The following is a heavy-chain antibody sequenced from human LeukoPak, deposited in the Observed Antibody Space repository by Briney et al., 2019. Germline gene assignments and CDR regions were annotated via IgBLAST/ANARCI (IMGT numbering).Heavy chain of an antibody. CDR2: IIPIFGTA. V-gene: IGHV1-69*05. Sequence: ASVKVSCKASGGTFSSYAISWVRQAPGQGLEWMGGIIPIFGTANYAQKFQGRVTITTDESTSTAYMELSSLRSEDTAVYYCARVGGGIAARPNYYYYYYMDVWGKGTTVTVSS. D-gene: IGHD6-6*01. J-gene: IGHJ6*03. CDR3: ARVGGGIAARPNYYYYYYMDV. CDR1: GGTFSSYA.